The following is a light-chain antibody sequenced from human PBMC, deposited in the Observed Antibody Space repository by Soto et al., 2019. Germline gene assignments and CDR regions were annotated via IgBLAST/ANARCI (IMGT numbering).Light chain of an antibody. V-gene: IGKV1-6*01. CDR1: QTIDSW. CDR3: LQDYNYPWT. Sequence: IQMTESPSILSASVGDSVTITCRASQTIDSWVAWYQQKPGKAPKLLIYGASSLQTGVPSRFSGSGSGTDFTLTISSLQPEDFATYYCLQDYNYPWTFGQGTKVDIK. CDR2: GAS. J-gene: IGKJ1*01.